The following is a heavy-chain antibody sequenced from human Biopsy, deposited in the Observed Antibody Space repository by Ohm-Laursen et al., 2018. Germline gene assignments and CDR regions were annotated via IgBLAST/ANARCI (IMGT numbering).Heavy chain of an antibody. CDR2: ISNSGTT. V-gene: IGHV4-59*08. D-gene: IGHD3-3*01. CDR3: ARLSTLFGVADFTDD. CDR1: GASVRSHF. J-gene: IGHJ4*02. Sequence: GTLSLTCTLSGASVRSHFLTWIRQPPGKGLQWIGSISNSGTTKSSPSPKSRVNISLHTSKNQLSLKLTSVTAADTAVYYCARLSTLFGVADFTDDWGQGTLVTVPS.